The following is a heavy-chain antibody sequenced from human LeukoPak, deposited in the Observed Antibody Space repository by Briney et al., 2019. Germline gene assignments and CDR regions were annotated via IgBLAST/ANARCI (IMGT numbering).Heavy chain of an antibody. CDR3: VRRDTIAVGGADY. D-gene: IGHD6-13*01. V-gene: IGHV5-51*01. Sequence: GESLKISCKGSGYSFTSYWIGWVRQMPGKGLEWMGIIFPGDSDITYSPSFRDQVTISVDKSINTAYLQWSSLKASDTAMYYCVRRDTIAVGGADYWGQGTLVTVSS. J-gene: IGHJ4*02. CDR2: IFPGDSDI. CDR1: GYSFTSYW.